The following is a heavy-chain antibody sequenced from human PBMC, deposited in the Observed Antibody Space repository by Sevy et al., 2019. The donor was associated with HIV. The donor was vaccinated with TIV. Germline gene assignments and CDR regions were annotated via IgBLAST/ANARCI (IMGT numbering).Heavy chain of an antibody. CDR2: IIAVFGTT. CDR1: GGIFRSNA. CDR3: ARDKYYYVSGSFDY. J-gene: IGHJ4*01. V-gene: IGHV1-69*13. D-gene: IGHD3-10*01. Sequence: ASLKVSCKASGGIFRSNAISWVRQAPGQGLEWMGGIIAVFGTTNYAQKFQGRVTVSADESRSTAYMELSSLGSEDTAVYYCARDKYYYVSGSFDYWGQGTQVTVSS.